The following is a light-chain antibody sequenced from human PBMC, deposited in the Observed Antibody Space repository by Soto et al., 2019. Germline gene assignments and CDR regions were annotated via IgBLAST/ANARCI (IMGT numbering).Light chain of an antibody. V-gene: IGKV1-5*03. Sequence: DIQMTQSPSTLSASVGDRVTITCRASQSFSSRLAWYQQKPGKAPKLLIYKASSLESGVPSRFSGSGSGTEFTLTISSLQPDDFATYYCQQSNSYSWTFGQGTKVEIK. J-gene: IGKJ1*01. CDR2: KAS. CDR3: QQSNSYSWT. CDR1: QSFSSR.